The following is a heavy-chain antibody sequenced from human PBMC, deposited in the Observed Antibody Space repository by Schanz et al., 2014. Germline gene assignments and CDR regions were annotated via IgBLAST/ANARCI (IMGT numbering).Heavy chain of an antibody. CDR3: ARGPSTGAFDI. Sequence: QVQLVQSGAEVKKPGASVKVSCEASGYTFTSYYIHWFRQAPGQGLEWMGLINPSVGNTNYAQKSRGRVTMTRDTSTSTVYMELSSLRSEDTAVYFCARGPSTGAFDIWGQGTMVTVS. J-gene: IGHJ3*02. CDR2: INPSVGNT. CDR1: GYTFTSYY. V-gene: IGHV1-46*03.